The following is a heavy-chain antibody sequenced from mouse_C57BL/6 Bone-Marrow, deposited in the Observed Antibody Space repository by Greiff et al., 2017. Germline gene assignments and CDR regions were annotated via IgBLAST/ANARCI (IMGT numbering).Heavy chain of an antibody. V-gene: IGHV5-6*01. Sequence: EVKLVESGGDLVKPGGSLKLSCAASGFTFSSYGLSWVRQTPDKRLAWVATISSGGSYTYSPDSVKGRFTISRDNAKNTLYLQMSSLKSEDTAMYYCASLGFSYAMDYWGQGTSVTVSS. D-gene: IGHD4-1*01. J-gene: IGHJ4*01. CDR3: ASLGFSYAMDY. CDR1: GFTFSSYG. CDR2: ISSGGSYT.